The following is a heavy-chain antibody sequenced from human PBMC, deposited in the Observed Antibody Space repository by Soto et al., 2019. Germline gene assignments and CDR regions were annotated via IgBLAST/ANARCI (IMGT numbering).Heavy chain of an antibody. CDR2: INHSGST. J-gene: IGHJ4*02. Sequence: SETLSLTCAVYGGSFSGYYWSWIRQPPGKGLEWIGEINHSGSTNYNPSLKSRVTISVDTSKNQFSLKLSSVTAADTAVYYCARVPGSSSWYHFDYWGQGTLVTVSS. CDR3: ARVPGSSSWYHFDY. D-gene: IGHD6-13*01. V-gene: IGHV4-34*01. CDR1: GGSFSGYY.